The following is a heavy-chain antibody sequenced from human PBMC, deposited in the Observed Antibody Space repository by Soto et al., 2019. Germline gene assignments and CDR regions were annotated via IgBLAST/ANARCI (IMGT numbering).Heavy chain of an antibody. CDR2: IHYSGSS. CDR3: ARLNIHLDY. V-gene: IGHV4-39*02. J-gene: IGHJ4*02. D-gene: IGHD5-18*01. Sequence: QLQLQESGPGLVKPSETLSLTCTVSGGSISSSSYYWGWIRQPPGKVLEGIGSIHYSGSSYYNPSPKSRATISVDTSKTHFSLKLSSVTAADTAVYYCARLNIHLDYWGKGTLVTVSS. CDR1: GGSISSSSYY.